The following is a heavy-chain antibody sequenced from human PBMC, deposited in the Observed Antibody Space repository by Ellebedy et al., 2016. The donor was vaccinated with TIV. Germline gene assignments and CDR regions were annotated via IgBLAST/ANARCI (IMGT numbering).Heavy chain of an antibody. V-gene: IGHV2-70*01. D-gene: IGHD3-3*01. CDR1: GFPLTPSEVS. CDR2: IDWDDDQ. J-gene: IGHJ6*02. CDR3: ARIRKGISGYDFWSGYYTPSYYYYGMDV. Sequence: SGPTLVXPTQTLTLTCTFSGFPLTPSEVSVSWTRQPPGKALEWLALIDWDDDQFYTTSLRTRLTISKDTSKNQVVLRMTNMDPADTATYYCARIRKGISGYDFWSGYYTPSYYYYGMDVWGQGTTVTVSS.